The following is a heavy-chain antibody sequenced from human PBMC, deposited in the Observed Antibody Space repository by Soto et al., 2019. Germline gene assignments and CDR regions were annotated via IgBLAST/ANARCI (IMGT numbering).Heavy chain of an antibody. CDR1: GFTFTTYA. D-gene: IGHD6-19*01. CDR3: AKHRARAGDSSAWAIDY. CDR2: ISGSGFTT. Sequence: GGSLRLSCSASGFTFTTYAMNWVRQAPGEGLEWVSTISGSGFTTYYADSVQGRFTISRDNSKNTVYLQMNSLRAEDTAVYYCAKHRARAGDSSAWAIDYWGQGPRVTVSS. V-gene: IGHV3-23*01. J-gene: IGHJ4*02.